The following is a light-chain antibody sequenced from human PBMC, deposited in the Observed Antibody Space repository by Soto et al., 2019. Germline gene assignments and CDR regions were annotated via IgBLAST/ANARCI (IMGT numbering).Light chain of an antibody. Sequence: QAASVSGSPGQSITISCTGSSSDVGGYEYVSWYQQHPGRAPKLIIYDVSNRPSGVSNRFSGAKSGNTASLTISGLQADDEADYYCYSYSTSGIHYVFGAGTKVTVL. CDR2: DVS. CDR1: SSDVGGYEY. V-gene: IGLV2-14*03. CDR3: YSYSTSGIHYV. J-gene: IGLJ1*01.